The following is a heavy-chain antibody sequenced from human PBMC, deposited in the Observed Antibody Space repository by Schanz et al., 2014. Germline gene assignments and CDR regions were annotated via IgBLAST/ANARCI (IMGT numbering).Heavy chain of an antibody. CDR1: GYIFGSHG. D-gene: IGHD3-16*01. Sequence: QLMQSGSEVRKPGASVKVSCKASGYIFGSHGMTWVRQAPGQGPELMGWINAHTGNTQYAQKCQGRATRTKNPWTPTVLLNLRRLEPDDTATYNCAGVPMGPYPKNSPVPFDIGAKGQGSPSLQ. CDR2: INAHTGNT. J-gene: IGHJ3*02. CDR3: AGVPMGPYPKNSPVPFDI. V-gene: IGHV1-18*01.